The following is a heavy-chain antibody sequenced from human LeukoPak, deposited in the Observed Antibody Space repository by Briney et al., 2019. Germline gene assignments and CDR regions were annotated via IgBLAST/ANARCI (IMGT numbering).Heavy chain of an antibody. CDR1: GGSISSYY. J-gene: IGHJ4*02. Sequence: PSETLSLTCTVSGGSISSYYWSWIRQPPGKGLEWIGYIYYSGSTNYNPSLKSRVTISVDTSKNQFSLKLSSVTAADTAVYYCARASGSQFTYYFDYWGRGTLVTVSS. CDR3: ARASGSQFTYYFDY. D-gene: IGHD1-26*01. CDR2: IYYSGST. V-gene: IGHV4-59*01.